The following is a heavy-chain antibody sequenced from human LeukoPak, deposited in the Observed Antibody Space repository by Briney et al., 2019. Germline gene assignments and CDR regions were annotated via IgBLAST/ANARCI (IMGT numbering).Heavy chain of an antibody. V-gene: IGHV3-49*03. D-gene: IGHD3-9*01. CDR1: GFTFGDYA. CDR3: TRDGVDLYYDILTGYQGGWFDP. Sequence: GGSLRLSCTASGFTFGDYAMSWFRQAPGKGLEWVGFIRSKAYGGTTEYAASVKGRFTISRDDSKSIAYLQMNSLKTEDTAVYYCTRDGVDLYYDILTGYQGGWFDPWGQGTLVTVSS. J-gene: IGHJ5*02. CDR2: IRSKAYGGTT.